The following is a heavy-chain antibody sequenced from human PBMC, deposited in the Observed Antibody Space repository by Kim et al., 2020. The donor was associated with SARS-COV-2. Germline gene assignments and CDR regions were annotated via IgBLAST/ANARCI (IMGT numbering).Heavy chain of an antibody. Sequence: GGSLRLSCAASGFTFSSYWMTWVRQGLGKGLEWVGNIKQDGSEKNYMDSVKGRFTISSDNAENSHYLQMNSMRAEDTAVSYCMGGPAGDYWGQGTLVTVS. CDR3: MGGPAGDY. CDR1: GFTFSSYW. CDR2: IKQDGSEK. J-gene: IGHJ4*02. V-gene: IGHV3-7*01.